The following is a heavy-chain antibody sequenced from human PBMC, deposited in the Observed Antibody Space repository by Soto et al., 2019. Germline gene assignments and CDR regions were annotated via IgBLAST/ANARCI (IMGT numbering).Heavy chain of an antibody. V-gene: IGHV3-53*01. CDR2: IYSGGST. Sequence: GGSLRLSCAASGFTVSSNYMSWVRQAPGKGLEWVSVIYSGGSTYYADSVKGRFTISRDNSKNTLYLQMNSLRAEDTAVYYCARETHDSSGYYYLDYCGQGPLVTVSS. CDR1: GFTVSSNY. D-gene: IGHD3-22*01. J-gene: IGHJ4*02. CDR3: ARETHDSSGYYYLDY.